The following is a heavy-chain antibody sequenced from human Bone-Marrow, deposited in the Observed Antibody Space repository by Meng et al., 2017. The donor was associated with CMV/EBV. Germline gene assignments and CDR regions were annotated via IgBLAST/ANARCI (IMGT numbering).Heavy chain of an antibody. J-gene: IGHJ6*02. Sequence: YSWRWIRQPPGKGLEWIGYIYYSGSTNYNPSLKSRVTISVDTSKNQFSLKLSSATAADTAVYYCARDQAHQYYDFWSGYYLYGMDVWGQGTTVTVSS. CDR2: IYYSGST. V-gene: IGHV4-59*01. D-gene: IGHD3-3*01. CDR3: ARDQAHQYYDFWSGYYLYGMDV. CDR1: YS.